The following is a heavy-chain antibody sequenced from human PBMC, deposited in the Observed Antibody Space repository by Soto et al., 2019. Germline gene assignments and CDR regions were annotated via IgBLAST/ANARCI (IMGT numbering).Heavy chain of an antibody. D-gene: IGHD3-3*01. J-gene: IGHJ4*02. CDR1: GGSISSYH. Sequence: QVQLQESGPGLVKPSETLSLTCTVSGGSISSYHWSWIRQSPGKGLEWIGYTSNSAPTIYNPSLKSRVTISAASSNTQFSLRLSSVTAADTAVYCCARLFRDVYNAVEYWGQGALVTVSS. CDR3: ARLFRDVYNAVEY. CDR2: TSNSAPT. V-gene: IGHV4-59*08.